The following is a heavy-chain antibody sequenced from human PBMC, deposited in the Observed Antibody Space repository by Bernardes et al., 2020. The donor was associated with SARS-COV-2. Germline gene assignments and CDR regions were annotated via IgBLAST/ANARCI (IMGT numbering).Heavy chain of an antibody. Sequence: GASLKISCKASGYIFIHNWIAWVRQMPGKGLEWLGTIYPGDSDTRYSPSFQGQVTASADKSINTAYLQWSSLKASDTAVYYCARRQTNCTGGRCYSGGMDVWGQGTTVTVSS. CDR2: IYPGDSDT. D-gene: IGHD2-15*01. J-gene: IGHJ6*02. CDR1: GYIFIHNW. CDR3: ARRQTNCTGGRCYSGGMDV. V-gene: IGHV5-51*01.